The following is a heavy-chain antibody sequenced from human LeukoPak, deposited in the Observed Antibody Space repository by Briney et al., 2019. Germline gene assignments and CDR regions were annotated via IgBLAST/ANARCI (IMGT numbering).Heavy chain of an antibody. D-gene: IGHD6-6*01. V-gene: IGHV3-30*02. J-gene: IGHJ4*02. CDR3: AKGGDYGYRYSSSRQSSAIDY. Sequence: GGSLRLSCAASGFTFSSYGMHWVRQAPGKGLEWVAVIRYDGSNKYYADSVKGRFTISRDNSKNTLYLQMNSLRAEDTAVYYCAKGGDYGYRYSSSRQSSAIDYWGRGTLVTVSS. CDR2: IRYDGSNK. CDR1: GFTFSSYG.